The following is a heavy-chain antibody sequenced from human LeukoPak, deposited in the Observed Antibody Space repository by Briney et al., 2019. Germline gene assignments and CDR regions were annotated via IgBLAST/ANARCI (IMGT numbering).Heavy chain of an antibody. CDR3: VRLSGDGYNYFDS. J-gene: IGHJ4*02. D-gene: IGHD5-24*01. CDR2: IYPGDSDT. Sequence: GESLKIPCKASEYSFTNYWIGWVRQMPGKGLECMGIIYPGDSDTRYSPSFQGQVTISADKSITTAYLQWSSLKASDTAMYFCVRLSGDGYNYFDSWGQGTLVTVSS. CDR1: EYSFTNYW. V-gene: IGHV5-51*01.